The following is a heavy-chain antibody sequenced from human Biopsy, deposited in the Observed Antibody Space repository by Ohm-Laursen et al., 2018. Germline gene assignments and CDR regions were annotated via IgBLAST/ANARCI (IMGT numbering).Heavy chain of an antibody. CDR2: TDTTSGTK. CDR3: VRGWWNRSSLFLDH. Sequence: SLRLSCAASGFSFSSYSMNWARQAPGKRLEWVSYTDTTSGTKFYADSVKGRFTISRDNAKNSLYLQMTSLRAEDTAVYFCVRGWWNRSSLFLDHWGQGSLVTVSS. D-gene: IGHD1/OR15-1a*01. CDR1: GFSFSSYS. V-gene: IGHV3-48*01. J-gene: IGHJ4*02.